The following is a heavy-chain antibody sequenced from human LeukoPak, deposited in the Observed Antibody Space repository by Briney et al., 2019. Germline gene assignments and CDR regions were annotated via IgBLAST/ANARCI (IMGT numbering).Heavy chain of an antibody. V-gene: IGHV3-23*01. CDR1: GFTFSDYA. Sequence: PGGSLRLSCAASGFTFSDYAMSWVRQAPGKGLEWVSGISANGGTTYYADSVKGRCTISRDASKNTLYLQMNSLRAEDTALYYCAKYSDNWQFDYWGQGTLVTVSS. CDR2: ISANGGTT. CDR3: AKYSDNWQFDY. D-gene: IGHD1-1*01. J-gene: IGHJ4*02.